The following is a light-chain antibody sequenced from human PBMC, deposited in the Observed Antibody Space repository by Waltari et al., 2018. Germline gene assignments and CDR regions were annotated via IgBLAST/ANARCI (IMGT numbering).Light chain of an antibody. CDR3: QQYGSSPRT. CDR2: GAS. V-gene: IGKV3-20*01. J-gene: IGKJ5*01. Sequence: EIVLTQSPGPLSLSPGERATLSCRASQSVSSSYLAWYQQKPGQAPRLLMYGASSRATGIPDRFSGSGSGTDFTLTISRLEPEDCAVYYCQQYGSSPRTFGQGTRLEIK. CDR1: QSVSSSY.